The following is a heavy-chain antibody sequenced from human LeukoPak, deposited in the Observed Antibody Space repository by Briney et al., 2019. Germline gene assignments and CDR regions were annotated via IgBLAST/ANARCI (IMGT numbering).Heavy chain of an antibody. V-gene: IGHV4-34*01. D-gene: IGHD3-22*01. CDR2: INHSGST. CDR1: GRSFSGYY. Sequence: PSETLSLTCAVYGRSFSGYYWSWFRQPPGKGLEWIGEINHSGSTNYNPSLKSRVTISVDTSKNQFSLKLSSVTAADTAVYYCARGRDYDSSGYYGDVWGQGTTVTVSS. CDR3: ARGRDYDSSGYYGDV. J-gene: IGHJ6*02.